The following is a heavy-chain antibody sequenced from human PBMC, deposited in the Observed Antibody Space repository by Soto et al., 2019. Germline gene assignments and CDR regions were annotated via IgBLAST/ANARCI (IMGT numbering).Heavy chain of an antibody. CDR3: EGQVYTVVTPFDY. V-gene: IGHV3-48*02. CDR2: ISNRGDSM. Sequence: EVQLVESGGGLVQPGGSVRVSCAASGFTFSSYAMNWVRQTPGKRLECVSHISNRGDSMYYADSVKGRFTISRDNAERSQHLQMNGLTDEDTAVYYCEGQVYTVVTPFDYCGPGALVTVSS. J-gene: IGHJ4*02. D-gene: IGHD2-21*02. CDR1: GFTFSSYA.